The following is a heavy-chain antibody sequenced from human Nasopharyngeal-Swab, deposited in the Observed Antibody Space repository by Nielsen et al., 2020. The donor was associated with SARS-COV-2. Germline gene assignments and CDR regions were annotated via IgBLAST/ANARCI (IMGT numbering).Heavy chain of an antibody. Sequence: GESLKISCAASGFTFDDYGMSWVRQAPGKGLEWVSGINWNGGSTGYADSVKGRFTISRDNAKNSLYLQMNSLRAEDTAVYYCARDLWGRGNPGAWGQGTLVTVSS. J-gene: IGHJ4*02. V-gene: IGHV3-20*04. D-gene: IGHD3-16*01. CDR3: ARDLWGRGNPGA. CDR1: GFTFDDYG. CDR2: INWNGGST.